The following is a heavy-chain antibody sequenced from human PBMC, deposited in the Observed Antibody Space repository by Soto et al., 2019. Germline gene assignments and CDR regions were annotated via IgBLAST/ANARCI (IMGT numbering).Heavy chain of an antibody. J-gene: IGHJ4*02. CDR2: ISYSGST. CDR3: ASDKIRGSSTALDY. CDR1: GGSISSGDYY. D-gene: IGHD6-6*01. Sequence: SEKLRHTYTVSGGSISSGDYYGSWIRQPPGKGLEWIGYISYSGSTYSNPSLKSRVSISVDTSKNQFSLKLNSVTAADTAVYYCASDKIRGSSTALDYWCQGTLLTVSS. V-gene: IGHV4-30-4*01.